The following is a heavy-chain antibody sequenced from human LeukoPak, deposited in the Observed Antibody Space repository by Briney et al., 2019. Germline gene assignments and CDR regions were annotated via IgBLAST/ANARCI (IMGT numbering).Heavy chain of an antibody. D-gene: IGHD2-15*01. CDR3: ARDLGYCSGGNCYPFDY. Sequence: PGRSLRLSCAASGFTFSTYSMNWVRLAPGKGLEWVSSVTSSSSYIFYADSVSGRFTISRDNSKNSLYLQMNSLRAEDTAVYYCARDLGYCSGGNCYPFDYWGQGVLVTVSS. V-gene: IGHV3-21*01. J-gene: IGHJ4*02. CDR1: GFTFSTYS. CDR2: VTSSSSYI.